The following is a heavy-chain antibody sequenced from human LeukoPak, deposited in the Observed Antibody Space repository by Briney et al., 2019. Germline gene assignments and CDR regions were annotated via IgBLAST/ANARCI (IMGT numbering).Heavy chain of an antibody. CDR3: ARDLGMAARIVVVPGIFDY. D-gene: IGHD3-22*01. CDR1: GYTFTSYY. CDR2: INPSGGST. J-gene: IGHJ4*02. Sequence: ASVKVSCKASGYTFTSYYMHWVRQAPGQGLEWMGIINPSGGSTSYVQKFQGRVTMTRDTSTSTVYMELSSLRSEDTAVYYCARDLGMAARIVVVPGIFDYWGQGTLVTVSS. V-gene: IGHV1-46*01.